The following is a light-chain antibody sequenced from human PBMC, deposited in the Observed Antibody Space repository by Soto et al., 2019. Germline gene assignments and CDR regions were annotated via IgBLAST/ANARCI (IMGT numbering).Light chain of an antibody. CDR1: SSDVGGYNY. V-gene: IGLV2-14*01. CDR2: DVS. J-gene: IGLJ1*01. Sequence: QSVLTQPASVSGSPGQSITISCTGTSSDVGGYNYVSWYQQHPGKAPKLMIYDVSNRPSGVSNRFSGSKSGNTASLTISGLQVEDEVDYYCSSYTSSSTHYVFGTGTKLTVL. CDR3: SSYTSSSTHYV.